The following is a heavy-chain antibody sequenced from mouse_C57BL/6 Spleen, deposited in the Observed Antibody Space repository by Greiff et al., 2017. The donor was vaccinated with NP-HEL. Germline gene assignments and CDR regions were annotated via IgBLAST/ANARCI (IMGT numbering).Heavy chain of an antibody. CDR1: GFTFSDYY. D-gene: IGHD4-1*01. CDR3: ARDNWGYAMDY. CDR2: INYDGSST. J-gene: IGHJ4*01. V-gene: IGHV5-16*01. Sequence: EVQLVESEGGLVQPGSSMKLSCTASGFTFSDYYMAWVRQVPEKGLDWVANINYDGSSTYYLDSLKSRFIISRDNAKNILYLQMNSLKSEDTATYYCARDNWGYAMDYWGQGTSVTVSS.